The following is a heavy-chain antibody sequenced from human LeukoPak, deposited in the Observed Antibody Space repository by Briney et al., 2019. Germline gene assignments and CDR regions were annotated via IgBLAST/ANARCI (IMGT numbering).Heavy chain of an antibody. V-gene: IGHV4-4*02. D-gene: IGHD3-10*01. CDR1: GGSISSSNW. Sequence: PSETLSLTCAVSGGSISSSNWWSWVRQPPGKGLEWVGEIYHSGSHYYPSLKSRVTISVDKSKNQFFLKLSSVTAADTAVYYCARDRVGGSFFDYWGQGALVTVSS. CDR3: ARDRVGGSFFDY. CDR2: IYHSGS. J-gene: IGHJ4*02.